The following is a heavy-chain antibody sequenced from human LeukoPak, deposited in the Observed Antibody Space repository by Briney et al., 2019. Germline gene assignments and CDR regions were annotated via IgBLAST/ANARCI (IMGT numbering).Heavy chain of an antibody. CDR3: ARDGGWLQAEFDY. CDR2: ISSSSSYI. V-gene: IGHV3-21*01. Sequence: PGGSLRLSCAASGFTFSSYSMNWVRQAPGKGLEWVSSISSSSSYIYYADSVKGRFTISRDNAKNSLYLQMNSLRAEDTAVYYCARDGGWLQAEFDYWGQGTLVTVSS. J-gene: IGHJ4*02. D-gene: IGHD5-24*01. CDR1: GFTFSSYS.